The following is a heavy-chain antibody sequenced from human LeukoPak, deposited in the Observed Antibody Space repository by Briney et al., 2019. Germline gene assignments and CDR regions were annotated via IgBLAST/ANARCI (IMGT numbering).Heavy chain of an antibody. CDR3: ARVGTAVAGALDY. CDR2: ISYDGSNK. CDR1: GFTFSSYA. D-gene: IGHD6-19*01. Sequence: GGSLRLSCAASGFTFSSYAMHWVRQAPGKGLEWVAVISYDGSNKYYADSVKGRFTISRDNSKNTLYLQMNSLRAEDTAVYYCARVGTAVAGALDYWGQGTLVTVSS. V-gene: IGHV3-30*04. J-gene: IGHJ4*02.